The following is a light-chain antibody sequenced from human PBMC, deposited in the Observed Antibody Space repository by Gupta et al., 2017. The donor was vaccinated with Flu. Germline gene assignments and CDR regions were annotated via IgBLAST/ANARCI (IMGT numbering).Light chain of an antibody. CDR3: MQGSRWPWA. V-gene: IGKV2-30*01. CDR1: QSLVYSDGNIY. Sequence: ISCRSSQSLVYSDGNIYLHWFQQRPGQSPRRLIYQVSHRESGVPDSFSGSGSGTDFTLKISRVEAEDVGVYYCMQGSRWPWAFGQGTKVEIK. J-gene: IGKJ1*01. CDR2: QVS.